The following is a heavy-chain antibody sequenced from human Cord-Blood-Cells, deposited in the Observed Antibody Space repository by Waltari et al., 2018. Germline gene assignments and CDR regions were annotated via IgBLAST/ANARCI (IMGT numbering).Heavy chain of an antibody. Sequence: QVQLVQSGAEVKKPGSSVKVSCTASGGTFSSYAISWVRQAPGQGLEWMGRIIPILGIANYAQKFQGRVTITADKSTSTAYMELSSLRSEDTAVYYCARENCSSTSCYDAFDIWGQGTMVTVSS. V-gene: IGHV1-69*09. CDR3: ARENCSSTSCYDAFDI. CDR1: GGTFSSYA. D-gene: IGHD2-2*01. J-gene: IGHJ3*02. CDR2: IIPILGIA.